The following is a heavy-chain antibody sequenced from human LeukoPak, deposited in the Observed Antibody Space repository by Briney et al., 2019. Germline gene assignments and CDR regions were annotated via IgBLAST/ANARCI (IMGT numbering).Heavy chain of an antibody. V-gene: IGHV3-21*01. J-gene: IGHJ4*02. D-gene: IGHD3-22*01. CDR3: AREIYYDSSGYTPRDY. CDR2: ISSSSSYI. Sequence: GGSLRLSCEAFGFTFTSYRINGVRQAPGKGREWVSSISSSSSYIYYADSVKGRFTISRDNSKNSLYLQMNSLRAEDTAVYYCAREIYYDSSGYTPRDYWGQGTLVTVSS. CDR1: GFTFTSYR.